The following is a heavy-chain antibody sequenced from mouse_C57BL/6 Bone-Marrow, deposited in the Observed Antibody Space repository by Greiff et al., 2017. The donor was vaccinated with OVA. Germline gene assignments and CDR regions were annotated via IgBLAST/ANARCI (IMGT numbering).Heavy chain of an antibody. V-gene: IGHV5-6*01. Sequence: EVQVVESGGDLVKPGGSLKLSSAASGFTFSSYGMSWVRQTPDKRLEWVATISSGGSYTYYPDSVKGRFTISRDNAKNTLYLQMSSLKSEDTAMYYCARHGVAGRYFDVWGTGTTVTVSS. J-gene: IGHJ1*03. D-gene: IGHD1-1*01. CDR1: GFTFSSYG. CDR2: ISSGGSYT. CDR3: ARHGVAGRYFDV.